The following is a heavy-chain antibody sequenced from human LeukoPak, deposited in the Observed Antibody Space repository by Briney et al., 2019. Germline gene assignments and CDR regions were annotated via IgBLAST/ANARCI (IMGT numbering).Heavy chain of an antibody. Sequence: GGSLRLSCAASGFAFSTYATHWVRQAPGKGLEWVAVISYDGTNKYYGDSVKGRFTISRDNSKNTLYLQMNSLRSEDTAVYYCARDRGGATSTYYYYGLDVWGQGTTVTVSS. CDR2: ISYDGTNK. CDR3: ARDRGGATSTYYYYGLDV. J-gene: IGHJ6*02. D-gene: IGHD2-2*01. CDR1: GFAFSTYA. V-gene: IGHV3-30-3*01.